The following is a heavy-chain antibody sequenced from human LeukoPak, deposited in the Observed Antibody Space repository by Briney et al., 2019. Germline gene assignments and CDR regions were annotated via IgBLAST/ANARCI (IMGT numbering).Heavy chain of an antibody. Sequence: GGSLRLSCAASGFTFSTYAMSWVRQAPEKGLEWVSSISGSGTTTYYADSVKGRFTISRDNSKNTLSLQLNSLRAEDTALYSCAKDYGGTSDAFDIWGQGTVVTVSS. CDR1: GFTFSTYA. CDR2: ISGSGTTT. V-gene: IGHV3-23*01. CDR3: AKDYGGTSDAFDI. D-gene: IGHD4-23*01. J-gene: IGHJ3*02.